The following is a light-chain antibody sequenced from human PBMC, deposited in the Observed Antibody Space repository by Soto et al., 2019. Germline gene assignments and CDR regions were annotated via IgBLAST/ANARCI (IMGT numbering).Light chain of an antibody. CDR3: LQYGSSPYT. J-gene: IGKJ2*01. CDR1: QSVRSTY. V-gene: IGKV3-20*01. CDR2: GAS. Sequence: EIVLTQSPGTLSLSPGEGATLSCRASQSVRSTYLAWFQQKPGQAPRLLIYGASNRATGIPDRFSGSGSGTDFTLTISRLEPEDFALYFCLQYGSSPYTFGQGTKLEIK.